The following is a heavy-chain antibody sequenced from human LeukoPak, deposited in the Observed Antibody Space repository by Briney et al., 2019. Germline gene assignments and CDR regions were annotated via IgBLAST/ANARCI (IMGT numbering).Heavy chain of an antibody. V-gene: IGHV4-61*02. Sequence: SETLSLTCTVSGGSISSGSYYWSWIRQPAGKGLEWIGRIYTSGSTNYNPSLKSRVTISVDTSKNQFSLKLSSVTAADTAVYYCARGMGYCSSTSCSPFDYWGQGTLVTVSS. CDR3: ARGMGYCSSTSCSPFDY. J-gene: IGHJ4*02. CDR1: GGSISSGSYY. CDR2: IYTSGST. D-gene: IGHD2-2*01.